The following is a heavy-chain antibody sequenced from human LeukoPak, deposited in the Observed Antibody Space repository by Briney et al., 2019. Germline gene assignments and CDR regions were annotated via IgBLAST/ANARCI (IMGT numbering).Heavy chain of an antibody. CDR1: GYSFTSYW. CDR3: ARRKGYYDSSGYNDY. Sequence: KRGESLKISCKGSGYSFTSYWIGWVRQMPGKGLEWKGIIYPGDSDTRYSPSFQGQVTISADKSISTAYLQWSSLKASDTAMYYCARRKGYYDSSGYNDYWGQGTLVTVSS. V-gene: IGHV5-51*01. J-gene: IGHJ4*02. CDR2: IYPGDSDT. D-gene: IGHD3-22*01.